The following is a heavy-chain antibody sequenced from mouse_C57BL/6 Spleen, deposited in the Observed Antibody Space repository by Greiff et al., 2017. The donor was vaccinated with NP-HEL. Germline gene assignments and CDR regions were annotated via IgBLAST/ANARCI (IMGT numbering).Heavy chain of an antibody. J-gene: IGHJ3*01. D-gene: IGHD1-1*01. CDR3: ARSDYYGSSYLSWFAY. CDR1: GYSFTDYN. V-gene: IGHV1-39*01. CDR2: INPNYGTT. Sequence: EVKLQESGPELVKPGASVKISCKASGYSFTDYNMNWVKQSNGKSLEWIGVINPNYGTTSYNQKFKGKATLTVDQSSSTAYMQLNSLTSEDSAVYYCARSDYYGSSYLSWFAYWGQGTLVTVSA.